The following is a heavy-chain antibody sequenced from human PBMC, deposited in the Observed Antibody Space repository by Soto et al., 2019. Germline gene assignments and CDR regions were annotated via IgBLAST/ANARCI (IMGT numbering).Heavy chain of an antibody. V-gene: IGHV3-21*01. CDR3: ARSACSGGSCYEYYYYMDV. Sequence: GGSLRLSCAASGFTFSSYSMNWVRQAPGKGLEWVSSISSSSSYIYYADSVKGRFTISRDNAKNSLYLQMNSLRAEDTAVYYCARSACSGGSCYEYYYYMDVWGKGTTVTVSS. D-gene: IGHD2-15*01. CDR2: ISSSSSYI. J-gene: IGHJ6*03. CDR1: GFTFSSYS.